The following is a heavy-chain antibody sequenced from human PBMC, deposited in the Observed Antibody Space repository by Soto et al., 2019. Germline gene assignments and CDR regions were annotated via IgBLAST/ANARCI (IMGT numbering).Heavy chain of an antibody. Sequence: QVHLEQSGADVKRPGASLKISCKTSGYTFTTYYMHWVRQAPGQGLEWMGIISPDGGRTSYAQKFQGRVTMTRDTPTSTVYMELSSLRSEDTAVYYCATRDPGHYWGQGTLVTVSS. CDR3: ATRDPGHY. J-gene: IGHJ4*02. V-gene: IGHV1-46*01. CDR2: ISPDGGRT. CDR1: GYTFTTYY.